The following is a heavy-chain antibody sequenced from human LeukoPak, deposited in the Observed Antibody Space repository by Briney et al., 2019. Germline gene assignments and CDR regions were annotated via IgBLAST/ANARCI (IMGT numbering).Heavy chain of an antibody. J-gene: IGHJ4*02. Sequence: SETLSLTCTVSGGSISSYYWSWIRQPPGKGLEWIGYIYYSGSTNYNPSLKSRVTISVDTSKNQFSLKLSSVTAADTAVYYCARRDNSHYYFDYWGQGTLVTVSS. D-gene: IGHD4-23*01. V-gene: IGHV4-59*08. CDR2: IYYSGST. CDR3: ARRDNSHYYFDY. CDR1: GGSISSYY.